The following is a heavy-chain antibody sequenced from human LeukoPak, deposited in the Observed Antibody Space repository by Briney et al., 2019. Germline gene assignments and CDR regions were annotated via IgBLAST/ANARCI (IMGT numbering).Heavy chain of an antibody. CDR2: ISYDGSNK. CDR1: GFTFSSYA. Sequence: GRSLRLSCAASGFTFSSYAMHWVRQAPGKGLEWVAVISYDGSNKYYADSVKGRFTISRDNSKNTLYLQMNSLRAEDTAVYYCASGLPPGIIDYWGQGTLVTVSS. J-gene: IGHJ4*02. D-gene: IGHD1-14*01. V-gene: IGHV3-30-3*01. CDR3: ASGLPPGIIDY.